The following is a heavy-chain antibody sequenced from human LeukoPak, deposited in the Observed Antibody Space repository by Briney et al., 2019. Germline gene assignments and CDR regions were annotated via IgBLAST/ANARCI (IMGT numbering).Heavy chain of an antibody. CDR2: ISSSSSYT. D-gene: IGHD2-8*01. CDR1: GFTFSDYY. Sequence: GGSLRLSCAASGFTFSDYYMSWIRQAPGKGLEWVSYISSSSSYTNYADSVKGRFTISRDNAKNSLYLQMNSLRAEDTAVYYCASASLYRLYFDYWGQRTLDTLSS. CDR3: ASASLYRLYFDY. V-gene: IGHV3-11*06. J-gene: IGHJ4*02.